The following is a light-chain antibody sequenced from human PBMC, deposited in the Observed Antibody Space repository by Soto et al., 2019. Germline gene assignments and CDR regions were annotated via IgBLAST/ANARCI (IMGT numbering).Light chain of an antibody. Sequence: EIVMTQSPATLSVSPGERATLSYRASQSISSKLGWYQQRPGQAPRLLIYGASSRATGIPARFSGSGSGTAFTLTISSLQSEDSAVYYCQQYSSWTTITFGQGTRLEIK. J-gene: IGKJ5*01. V-gene: IGKV3-15*01. CDR3: QQYSSWTTIT. CDR1: QSISSK. CDR2: GAS.